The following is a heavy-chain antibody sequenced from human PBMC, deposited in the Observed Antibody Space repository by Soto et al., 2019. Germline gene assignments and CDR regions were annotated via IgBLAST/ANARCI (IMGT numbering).Heavy chain of an antibody. J-gene: IGHJ4*02. CDR2: IYYSGST. CDR1: GGSISSYY. D-gene: IGHD6-13*01. Sequence: SETLSLTCTVSGGSISSYYWSWIRQPPGKGLEWIGYIYYSGSTNYNPSLKSRVTISVDTSKNQFSLKLSSVTAADTAVYYCAREGSSSWYGEFDYWGQGTLVTVSS. V-gene: IGHV4-59*01. CDR3: AREGSSSWYGEFDY.